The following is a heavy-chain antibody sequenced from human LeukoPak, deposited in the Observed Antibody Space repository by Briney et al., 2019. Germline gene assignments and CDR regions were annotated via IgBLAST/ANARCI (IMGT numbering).Heavy chain of an antibody. Sequence: SVKVSCLASGGTFSSYAISWVRQAPGQGVEWMGGIIPIFGTSYYVQKFQGRVTSTADESTSTAYMELSSLRTEDTAVYYCARASESGTYHAPFDYWGQGTLVTVSS. D-gene: IGHD3-10*01. CDR3: ARASESGTYHAPFDY. J-gene: IGHJ4*02. CDR2: IIPIFGTS. V-gene: IGHV1-69*13. CDR1: GGTFSSYA.